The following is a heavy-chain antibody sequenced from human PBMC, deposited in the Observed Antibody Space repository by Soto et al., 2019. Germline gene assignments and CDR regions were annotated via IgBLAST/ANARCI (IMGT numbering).Heavy chain of an antibody. D-gene: IGHD5-12*01. CDR1: WGYSAGHGDY. Sequence: SEPLRLRYTVAWGYSAGHGDYCTRIHKPPGKGMEWIGSIYFSGSTYYNSAIKSRLAISIDMSKNQFSLNLSSVTDADTVVYSCARHLSESGYDFDYRGQVTPLTVHS. V-gene: IGHV4-39*01. CDR2: IYFSGST. CDR3: ARHLSESGYDFDY. J-gene: IGHJ4*02.